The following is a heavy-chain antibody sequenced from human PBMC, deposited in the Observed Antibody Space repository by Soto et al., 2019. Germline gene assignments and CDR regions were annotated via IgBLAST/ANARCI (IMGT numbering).Heavy chain of an antibody. J-gene: IGHJ4*02. CDR2: TYHRGST. CDR1: GVSISSYF. Sequence: SETLSLTCSVSGVSISSYFWIWIRQPPGRGLEWIGYTYHRGSTNYSPSLKSRVAISLDTSENQFSLKVSSVTAADTAVYYCARIGGYHGPLDYWGQGTPVTVSS. D-gene: IGHD2-15*01. V-gene: IGHV4-59*01. CDR3: ARIGGYHGPLDY.